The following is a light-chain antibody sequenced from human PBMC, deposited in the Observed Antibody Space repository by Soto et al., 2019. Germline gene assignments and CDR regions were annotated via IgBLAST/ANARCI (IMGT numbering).Light chain of an antibody. Sequence: EIVMTQSPATLSVSPGERATLSCRASQRVSRNLAWYQQKPGQAPRLLIYDASTRATGIPARFSGSGSGTDFTLTISSLEPEDFAVYYCQQRSNWPPTFGQGTKVDI. CDR1: QRVSRN. V-gene: IGKV3-11*01. CDR2: DAS. J-gene: IGKJ1*01. CDR3: QQRSNWPPT.